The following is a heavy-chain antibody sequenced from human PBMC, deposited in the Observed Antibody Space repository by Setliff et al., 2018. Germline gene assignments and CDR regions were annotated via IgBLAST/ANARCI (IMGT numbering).Heavy chain of an antibody. CDR1: GYIFGTYS. J-gene: IGHJ3*01. CDR2: INQNGGLT. V-gene: IGHV3-23*01. D-gene: IGHD6-25*01. Sequence: PGGSLRLSCVGSGYIFGTYSLAWVRHVPGKGLLWVAGINQNGGLTFYADSVKGRFTISRDNSKNTLYLQMNGLRAEDAAVYYCAKHVLSSGWPNDAFDFWGQGTMVTVSS. CDR3: AKHVLSSGWPNDAFDF.